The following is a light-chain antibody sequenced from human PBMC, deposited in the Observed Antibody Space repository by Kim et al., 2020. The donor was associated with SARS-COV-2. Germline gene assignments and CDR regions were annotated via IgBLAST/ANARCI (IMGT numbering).Light chain of an antibody. V-gene: IGLV3-25*03. CDR2: KDS. CDR1: ELPNQY. J-gene: IGLJ3*02. Sequence: SYELTQPPSVSVSPGQTARITCSGDELPNQYAYWYQQKAGQAPLLVIYKDSERPLGIPDRFSGSSSGTTVTLTISGVQAEDEADYFCQSADGSGTVFGGGTQLTVL. CDR3: QSADGSGTV.